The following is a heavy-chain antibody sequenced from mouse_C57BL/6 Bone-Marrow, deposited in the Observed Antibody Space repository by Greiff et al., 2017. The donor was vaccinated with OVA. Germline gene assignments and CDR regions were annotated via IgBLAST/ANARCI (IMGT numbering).Heavy chain of an antibody. D-gene: IGHD1-1*01. V-gene: IGHV1-18*01. CDR1: GYTFTDYN. Sequence: EVQLQQSGPELVKPGASVKIPCKASGYTFTDYNMDWVKQSHGKSLEWIGDINPNNGGTIYNQKFKGKATLTVDKSSSTAYMELRSLTSEDTAVYYCARSDYYGRSTWFAYWGQGTLVTVSA. CDR2: INPNNGGT. CDR3: ARSDYYGRSTWFAY. J-gene: IGHJ3*01.